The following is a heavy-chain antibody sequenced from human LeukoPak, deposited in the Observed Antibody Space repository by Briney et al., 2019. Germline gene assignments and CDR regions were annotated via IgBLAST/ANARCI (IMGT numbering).Heavy chain of an antibody. D-gene: IGHD4-23*01. Sequence: GGSLRLSCAASGFTLSSYWMSWVRQAPGKGLEWVANIKQDGSGKYYVDSVKGRFTISRDNAKNSLYLQMNSLRAEDTAVYYCAREEDYGGNPDYWGQGTLVTVSS. CDR1: GFTLSSYW. V-gene: IGHV3-7*01. J-gene: IGHJ4*02. CDR2: IKQDGSGK. CDR3: AREEDYGGNPDY.